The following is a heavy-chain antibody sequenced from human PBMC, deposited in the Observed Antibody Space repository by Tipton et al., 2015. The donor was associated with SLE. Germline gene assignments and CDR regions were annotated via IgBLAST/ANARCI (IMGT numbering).Heavy chain of an antibody. V-gene: IGHV4-38-2*01. CDR1: GYSISSGYY. CDR3: ARQLYSRANYFDY. D-gene: IGHD6-13*01. Sequence: TLSLTCAVSGYSISSGYYWGSIRQPPGKGLEWIGSIYHSGSTFYNPSLKSRVTISVDTSKNQFSLKLSSVTAADTAVYYCARQLYSRANYFDYWGQGTLVTVSS. CDR2: IYHSGST. J-gene: IGHJ4*02.